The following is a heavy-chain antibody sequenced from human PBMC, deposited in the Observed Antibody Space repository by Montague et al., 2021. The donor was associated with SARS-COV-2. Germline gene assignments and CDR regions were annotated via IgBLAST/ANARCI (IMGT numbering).Heavy chain of an antibody. CDR2: TYYRSEWYS. V-gene: IGHV6-1*01. J-gene: IGHJ4*02. CDR1: GDSVSTNSGT. D-gene: IGHD2-15*01. CDR3: ARAERGSCGGGNCYRYFFNY. Sequence: CAISGDSVSTNSGTWNWVRLSPSRGLEWLGRTYYRSEWYSDYSVSVKSRISINPDTSKNQFSLQLNSVTPEDTAVYYCARAERGSCGGGNCYRYFFNYWGQGTLVTVSS.